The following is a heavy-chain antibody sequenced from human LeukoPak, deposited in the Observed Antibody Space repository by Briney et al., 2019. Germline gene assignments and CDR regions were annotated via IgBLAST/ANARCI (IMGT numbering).Heavy chain of an antibody. CDR2: ISGSGGST. D-gene: IGHD2-2*01. V-gene: IGHV3-23*01. Sequence: GGSLRLSCAASGFTFSSYAMSWVRQAPGKGLEWVSAISGSGGSTYYADSVKGRFTISRDNSKNTLYLQMNSLRAEDTAVYYCAKAALGYCSSTSCRYFDYWGQGTLVTVSS. J-gene: IGHJ4*02. CDR3: AKAALGYCSSTSCRYFDY. CDR1: GFTFSSYA.